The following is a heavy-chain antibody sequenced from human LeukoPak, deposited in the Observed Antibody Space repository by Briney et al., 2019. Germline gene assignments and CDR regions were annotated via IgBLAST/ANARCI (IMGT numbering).Heavy chain of an antibody. J-gene: IGHJ4*02. Sequence: SETLSLTCAVYGGSFSGYYWSWIRQPPGKGLEWIGEINHSGSTNYNPSLKNRVTISVDTSKNQFSLKLSSVTAADTAVYYCARGRSFDYWGQGTLVTVSS. CDR1: GGSFSGYY. CDR2: INHSGST. V-gene: IGHV4-34*01. CDR3: ARGRSFDY.